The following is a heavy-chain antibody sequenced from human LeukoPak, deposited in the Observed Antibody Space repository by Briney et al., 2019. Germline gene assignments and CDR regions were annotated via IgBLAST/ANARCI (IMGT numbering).Heavy chain of an antibody. Sequence: ASVKVSFKASGYTFTDYYMHWVRQAPGQGLEWMGWINPNSGGTNYAQKFQGRVTMTRDTSISTAYMELSRLRSDDTAVYYCARASYYYDSSGYPGYYFDYWGQGTLVTVSS. CDR3: ARASYYYDSSGYPGYYFDY. CDR1: GYTFTDYY. D-gene: IGHD3-22*01. CDR2: INPNSGGT. J-gene: IGHJ4*02. V-gene: IGHV1-2*02.